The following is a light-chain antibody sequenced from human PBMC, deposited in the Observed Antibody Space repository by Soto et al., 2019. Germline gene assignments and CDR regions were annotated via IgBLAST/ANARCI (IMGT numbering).Light chain of an antibody. J-gene: IGKJ2*01. CDR1: QSDLYSSNNKNL. Sequence: DIAMTQSPEYLAVSLGERATINCKSSQSDLYSSNNKNLVAWYQQKPGQPPKLLIYWASTRESGVPDRFSGSGSGRDFMLTISSLQAEDVAVYYGQQYDSPPLYTFGQGTRLGI. CDR3: QQYDSPPLYT. V-gene: IGKV4-1*01. CDR2: WAS.